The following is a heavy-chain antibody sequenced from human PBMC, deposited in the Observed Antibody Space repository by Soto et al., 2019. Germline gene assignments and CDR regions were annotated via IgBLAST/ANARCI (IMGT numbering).Heavy chain of an antibody. Sequence: QVQLVQSGSEVKKPGSSVRVSCRTSGYTFAANYIHWVRQAPGKGLEWMGWINPKSDETKFSQKFQGRVALTKDTTSNTVHLDVANPRSEDTAVYYCARWTSRGCYDSWGQGTLITASS. CDR1: GYTFAANY. CDR3: ARWTSRGCYDS. CDR2: INPKSDET. V-gene: IGHV1-2*02. D-gene: IGHD3-16*01. J-gene: IGHJ4*02.